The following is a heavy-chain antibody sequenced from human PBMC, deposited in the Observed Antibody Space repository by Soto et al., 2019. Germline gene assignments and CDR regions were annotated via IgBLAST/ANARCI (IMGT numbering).Heavy chain of an antibody. V-gene: IGHV3-9*01. Sequence: EVQLVESGGGLVQPGTSLRLSCAASGFTFDDFDMNWVRQAPGKGLEWVAGINWNSRSIDYADSVKVRFIISRENAKKTIYRQLNNLKTEDTAFYYCANDRRAMNWYLDLGGRRTLVVVSS. CDR1: GFTFDDFD. CDR2: INWNSRSI. CDR3: ANDRRAMNWYLDL. J-gene: IGHJ2*01.